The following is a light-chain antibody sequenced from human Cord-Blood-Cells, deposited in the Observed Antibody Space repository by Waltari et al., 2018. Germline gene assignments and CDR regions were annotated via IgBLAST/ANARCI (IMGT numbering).Light chain of an antibody. CDR2: DAS. CDR1: QDISNH. Sequence: DIQMTQSPSSLSASVGDRVTITCQASQDISNHLNWYQQKPGKAPKLLIYDASNLETGVPSRLSGSGSGTDFTFTSSRQQPEDIATYYCQQYDNLPLTSGGGTKVEIK. J-gene: IGKJ4*01. V-gene: IGKV1-33*01. CDR3: QQYDNLPLT.